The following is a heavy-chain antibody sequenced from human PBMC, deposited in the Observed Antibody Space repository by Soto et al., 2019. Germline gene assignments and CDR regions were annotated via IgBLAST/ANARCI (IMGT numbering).Heavy chain of an antibody. D-gene: IGHD1-7*01. V-gene: IGHV3-23*01. CDR1: GLTFSNYA. J-gene: IGHJ4*02. CDR2: MSGSSSTT. Sequence: GGSLRLSCATSGLTFSNYAMSWVRQAPGGGLEWVSSMSGSSSTTYYADSVKGRFTISRDRSKNTLYLQMSSLRAEDTALYYCAKNQERELPRVIDFWGQGTLVTVSS. CDR3: AKNQERELPRVIDF.